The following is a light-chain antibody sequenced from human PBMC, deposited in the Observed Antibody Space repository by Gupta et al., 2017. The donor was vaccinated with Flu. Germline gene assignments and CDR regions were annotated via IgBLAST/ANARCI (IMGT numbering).Light chain of an antibody. CDR3: MQGAHWPWA. Sequence: ISCRSSQGLVYSDGNTYLHWFQQRPGQSPRRFIYQVSYRDSGVPDRFSGSGSGTDFTLKISRVEAEDVGIYFCMQGAHWPWAFGQGTTVEIK. V-gene: IGKV2-30*01. J-gene: IGKJ1*01. CDR1: QGLVYSDGNTY. CDR2: QVS.